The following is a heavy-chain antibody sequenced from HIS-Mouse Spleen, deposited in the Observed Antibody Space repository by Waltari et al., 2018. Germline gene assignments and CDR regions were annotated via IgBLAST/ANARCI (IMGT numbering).Heavy chain of an antibody. D-gene: IGHD3-22*01. CDR2: IIPILGIA. CDR1: ASTFSTSA. V-gene: IGHV1-69*04. Sequence: QVQLVQSGAEAQKPASSVKVSCKASASTFSTSAITRLCEAPGQGREWMGRIIPILGIANYAQKFQGRVTITADKSTSTAYMELSSLRSEDTAVYYCARTDSSGYSDAFDIWGQGTMVTVSS. CDR3: ARTDSSGYSDAFDI. J-gene: IGHJ3*02.